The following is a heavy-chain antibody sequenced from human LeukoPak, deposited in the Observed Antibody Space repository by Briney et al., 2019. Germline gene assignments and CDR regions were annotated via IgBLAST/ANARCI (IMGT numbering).Heavy chain of an antibody. CDR2: ISSSSSYI. CDR1: GFTFSSYS. D-gene: IGHD5-12*01. J-gene: IGHJ4*02. Sequence: GGSLRLSCAASGFTFSSYSMNWVRQAPGKGLEWVSSISSSSSYIYYADSVKGRFTISRDNAKNPLYLQMNSLRAEDTAVYYCARIKSVVAPPDYWGQGTLVTVSS. V-gene: IGHV3-21*01. CDR3: ARIKSVVAPPDY.